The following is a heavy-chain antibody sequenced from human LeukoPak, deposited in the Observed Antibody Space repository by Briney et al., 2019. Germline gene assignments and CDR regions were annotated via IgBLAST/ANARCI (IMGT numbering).Heavy chain of an antibody. CDR3: AKVYVWNEYYFDY. J-gene: IGHJ4*02. CDR2: INHNGGNT. Sequence: GGSLRLSCAASGFTFSTYAMNWVRQAPGKGLEWVSTINHNGGNTYYADSVRGRFTISRDNSKNTLYLQMNSLRAEDTAVYYCAKVYVWNEYYFDYWGQGTLVTVSS. D-gene: IGHD1-1*01. V-gene: IGHV3-23*01. CDR1: GFTFSTYA.